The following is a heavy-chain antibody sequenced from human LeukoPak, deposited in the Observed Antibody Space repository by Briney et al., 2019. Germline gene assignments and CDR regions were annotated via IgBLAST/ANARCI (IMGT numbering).Heavy chain of an antibody. V-gene: IGHV1-2*02. Sequence: ASVKVSCKASGYTFTGYYMHWVRQAPGQGLEWMGWINPNSGGTNYAQKFQGRVTMTRDTSISTAYMELSRLRSDDTAVYYWARGLRYCSGGSCYPAPIGYWGQGTLVTVSS. D-gene: IGHD2-15*01. J-gene: IGHJ4*02. CDR1: GYTFTGYY. CDR3: ARGLRYCSGGSCYPAPIGY. CDR2: INPNSGGT.